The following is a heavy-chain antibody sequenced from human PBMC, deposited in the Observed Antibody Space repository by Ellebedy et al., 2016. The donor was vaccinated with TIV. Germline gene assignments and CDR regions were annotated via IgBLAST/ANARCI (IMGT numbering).Heavy chain of an antibody. CDR1: GGTFSSYA. CDR2: IIPMSDKA. CDR3: ARDRYRDSSDNYFESDQ. J-gene: IGHJ4*02. D-gene: IGHD3-22*01. V-gene: IGHV1-69*06. Sequence: AASVKVSCKASGGTFSSYAISWARQAPGQGLEWMGGIIPMSDKANYAQKFQGRVTITADKSTSTAYMELSSLTSEDTAVYYCARDRYRDSSDNYFESDQWGQGTLVTVSS.